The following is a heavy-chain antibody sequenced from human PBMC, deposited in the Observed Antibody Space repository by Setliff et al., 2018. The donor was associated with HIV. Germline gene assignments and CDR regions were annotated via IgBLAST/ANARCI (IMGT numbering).Heavy chain of an antibody. CDR3: AIDMVGGWLRPMPDY. V-gene: IGHV1-24*01. CDR2: FDPEDSET. CDR1: GVSFSSYA. J-gene: IGHJ4*02. Sequence: ASVKVSCKTSGVSFSSYAISWVRQAPGKGLEWMGYFDPEDSETVYAQKFQGRVTMTEDTSTNTAYMELSGLRSGDTAVYYCAIDMVGGWLRPMPDYWGPGTLVTVS. D-gene: IGHD5-12*01.